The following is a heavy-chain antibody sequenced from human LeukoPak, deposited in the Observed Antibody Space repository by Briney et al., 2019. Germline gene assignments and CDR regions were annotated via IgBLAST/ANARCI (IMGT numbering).Heavy chain of an antibody. J-gene: IGHJ3*02. CDR2: ICSGGST. V-gene: IGHV3-53*05. D-gene: IGHD4-17*01. CDR3: ARGPVTRFEI. Sequence: PGGSLRLSCAASGFTVRSNYLSWVRQAPGKGLEWVSVICSGGSTDYADSVKGRFTISRDNSKNILYLQMNSLRSEETAVYYCARGPVTRFEIWGQGTMVTVSS. CDR1: GFTVRSNY.